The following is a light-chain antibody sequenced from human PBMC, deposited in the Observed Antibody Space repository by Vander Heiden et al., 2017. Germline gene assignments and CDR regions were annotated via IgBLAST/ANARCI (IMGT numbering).Light chain of an antibody. CDR3: MQTLQTPWA. J-gene: IGKJ1*01. Sequence: DILMTQSPLSLPVPPGEPASIYCTSSQSLLHGNGYNYLHWYRQKPGQSPHTLIQLCSLRTLGVPDRVSGSGSGTDFTLKSSRVEAEDVGVYYCMQTLQTPWAFCQGTKVEIK. V-gene: IGKV2-28*01. CDR1: QSLLHGNGYNY. CDR2: LCS.